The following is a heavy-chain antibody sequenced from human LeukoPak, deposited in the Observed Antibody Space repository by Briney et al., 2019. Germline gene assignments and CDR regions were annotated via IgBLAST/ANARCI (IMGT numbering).Heavy chain of an antibody. D-gene: IGHD5-12*01. CDR3: AIELRSYSGYNPLDY. V-gene: IGHV4-39*07. CDR2: IYYNGAT. CDR1: GGSISSSNYY. J-gene: IGHJ4*02. Sequence: SETLSLTCTVSGGSISSSNYYWGWVRQPPGKGLEWLGTIYYNGATQYSPSLKSRVTISIDTSKNQFSLRLTSVTAADTAVYYCAIELRSYSGYNPLDYWGQGTLVTVSS.